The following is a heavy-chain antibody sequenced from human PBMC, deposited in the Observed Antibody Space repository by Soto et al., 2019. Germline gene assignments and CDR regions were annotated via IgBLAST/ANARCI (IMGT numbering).Heavy chain of an antibody. Sequence: PGGALRVGGAASVFTFSSYAMSWVRQAPGKGLEWVSAISGSGGSTYYADSVKGRFTISRDNSKNTLYLQMDSLRAEDTAVYYCAKIQYRPAGIGDYWGQGTLVTVS. D-gene: IGHD6-6*01. J-gene: IGHJ4*02. CDR3: AKIQYRPAGIGDY. CDR2: ISGSGGST. CDR1: VFTFSSYA. V-gene: IGHV3-23*01.